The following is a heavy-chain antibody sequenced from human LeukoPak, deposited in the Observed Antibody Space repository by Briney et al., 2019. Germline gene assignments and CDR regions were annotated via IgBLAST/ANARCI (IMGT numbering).Heavy chain of an antibody. CDR1: GGSISSYY. Sequence: SETLSLTCSVSGGSISSYYWSWIRQPPGKGLEWIGYLYYSGSTNSNPSLKSRVTMSVDTSKNQFSLRLRSVTAADTAVYYCARGGSGISNAFDIWGQGTMVTVSS. V-gene: IGHV4-59*01. CDR2: LYYSGST. CDR3: ARGGSGISNAFDI. D-gene: IGHD3-10*01. J-gene: IGHJ3*02.